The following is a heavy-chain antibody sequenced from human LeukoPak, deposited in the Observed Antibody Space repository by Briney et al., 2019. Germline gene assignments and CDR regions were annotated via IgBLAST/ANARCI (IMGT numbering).Heavy chain of an antibody. Sequence: GGSLRLSCAASGFTLSRYAMSWVRQAPGKGLEWVSAISGSGGNTYYADSVKGRFTISRDNFKNTLYLQMNSLRAEDTAVYYCAKDKVGTYYYDTDYMDVWGKGTTVTVSS. CDR1: GFTLSRYA. CDR2: ISGSGGNT. D-gene: IGHD3-22*01. J-gene: IGHJ6*03. V-gene: IGHV3-23*01. CDR3: AKDKVGTYYYDTDYMDV.